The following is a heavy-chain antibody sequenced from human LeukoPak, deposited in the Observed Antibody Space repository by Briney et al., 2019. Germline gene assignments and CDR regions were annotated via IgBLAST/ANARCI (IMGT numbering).Heavy chain of an antibody. V-gene: IGHV3-53*01. CDR1: GFTVSSNY. Sequence: GGSLRLSCAASGFTVSSNYMRWVRQAPGKGLEWVSVIYTGGDTYYADSVKGRFTISRDNSKNTVYLQMNSLRAEDTAVYYCARDKFQRGYAFDIWGQGTMVTVSS. CDR3: ARDKFQRGYAFDI. J-gene: IGHJ3*02. CDR2: IYTGGDT.